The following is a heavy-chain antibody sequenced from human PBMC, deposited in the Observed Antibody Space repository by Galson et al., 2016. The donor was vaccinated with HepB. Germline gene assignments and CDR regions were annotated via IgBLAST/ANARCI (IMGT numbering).Heavy chain of an antibody. Sequence: TLSLTCNVSGGSISTGGYHWSWIRQHPGKGLEWIGYIYYSGSTYYNPSLKSRVTIAADTSKNQFSLKLSSVTAADTAVYYCARDLVGATAFGYWGQGPTVTVS. CDR1: GGSISTGGYH. V-gene: IGHV4-31*03. D-gene: IGHD1-26*01. CDR3: ARDLVGATAFGY. J-gene: IGHJ4*03. CDR2: IYYSGST.